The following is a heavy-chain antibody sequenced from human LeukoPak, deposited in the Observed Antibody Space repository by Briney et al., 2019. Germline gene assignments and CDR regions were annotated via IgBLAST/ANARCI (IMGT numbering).Heavy chain of an antibody. V-gene: IGHV1-18*01. Sequence: ASVKVSCKGSGYTFTSYGISWVRQAPGQGLEWMGWISAYNGNTNYAQKLQGRVSMTTDTSTSTAYMELRSLRSDDTAVYYCARGTMVRGDSWFDPWGQGTLVTVSS. CDR1: GYTFTSYG. CDR3: ARGTMVRGDSWFDP. CDR2: ISAYNGNT. D-gene: IGHD3-10*01. J-gene: IGHJ5*02.